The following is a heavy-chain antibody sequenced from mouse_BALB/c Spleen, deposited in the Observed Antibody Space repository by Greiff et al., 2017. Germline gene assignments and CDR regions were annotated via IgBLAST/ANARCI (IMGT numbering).Heavy chain of an antibody. Sequence: QVQLKESGPGLVAPSQSLSITCTVSGFSLTGYGVNWVRQPPGKGLEWLGMIWGDGSTDYNSALKSRLSISKDNSKSQVFLKMSSLQTDDTARYYCARDIVLRPFAYWGQGTLVTVSA. CDR3: ARDIVLRPFAY. V-gene: IGHV2-6-7*01. J-gene: IGHJ3*01. CDR1: GFSLTGYG. CDR2: IWGDGST. D-gene: IGHD1-2*01.